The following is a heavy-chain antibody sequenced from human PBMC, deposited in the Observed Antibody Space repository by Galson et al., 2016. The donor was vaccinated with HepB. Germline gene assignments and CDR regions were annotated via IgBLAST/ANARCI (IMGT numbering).Heavy chain of an antibody. Sequence: SLRLSCAASGFTFSNYAMSWVRQDPWKGPEWVSGISGSGKTEYYADSVKGRFTISRDNSKNTLYLHMNTLRADDTAVYSCAKRPTKSWYFDLWGRGTLVTVSS. CDR1: GFTFSNYA. D-gene: IGHD5-12*01. CDR2: ISGSGKTE. V-gene: IGHV3-23*01. J-gene: IGHJ2*01. CDR3: AKRPTKSWYFDL.